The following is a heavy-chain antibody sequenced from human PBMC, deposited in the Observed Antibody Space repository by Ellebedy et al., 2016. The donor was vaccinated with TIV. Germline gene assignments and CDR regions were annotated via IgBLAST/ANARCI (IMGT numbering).Heavy chain of an antibody. Sequence: GESLKISCAASGFSFSSYWMAWVRQAPGKGLEWVANINQDGREKYYVDSVKGRFTISRDSAKASLYLEMNSLRAEDTAIYYCATDGSYGDYRSPAHAFVMWGQGTLVTVSP. D-gene: IGHD4-17*01. CDR2: INQDGREK. J-gene: IGHJ3*02. CDR1: GFSFSSYW. CDR3: ATDGSYGDYRSPAHAFVM. V-gene: IGHV3-7*03.